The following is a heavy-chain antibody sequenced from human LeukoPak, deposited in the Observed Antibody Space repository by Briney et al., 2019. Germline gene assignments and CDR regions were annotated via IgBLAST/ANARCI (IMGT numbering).Heavy chain of an antibody. D-gene: IGHD1-1*01. CDR1: GFTFSSYS. CDR3: ARSSTGTTGIFDY. V-gene: IGHV3-21*01. Sequence: PGGSPRLSCAASGFTFSSYSMNWVRQAPGKGLEWVSSISSSSSYIYYADSVKGRFTISRDNAKNSLYLQMNSLRAEDTAVYYCARSSTGTTGIFDYWGQGTLVTVSS. CDR2: ISSSSSYI. J-gene: IGHJ4*02.